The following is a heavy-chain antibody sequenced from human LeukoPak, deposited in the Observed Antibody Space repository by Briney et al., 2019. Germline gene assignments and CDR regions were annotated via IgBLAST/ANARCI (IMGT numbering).Heavy chain of an antibody. CDR3: ARSIAAAGTLVGWFAA. D-gene: IGHD6-13*01. V-gene: IGHV4-59*01. Sequence: SGTLSLTCTDSGGSISSYYWSWIRQPPGKGLEWVGYIYYSVSTNYNPSLKSRVTISGDTSKNQFSLKLSSVTAADTAVYYCARSIAAAGTLVGWFAAWGQGTLVTVSS. CDR2: IYYSVST. J-gene: IGHJ5*02. CDR1: GGSISSYY.